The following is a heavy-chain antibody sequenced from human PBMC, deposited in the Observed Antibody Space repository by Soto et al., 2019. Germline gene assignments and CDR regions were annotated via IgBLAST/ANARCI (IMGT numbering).Heavy chain of an antibody. CDR2: ISGSGGST. CDR3: AKDYALLDHEYSTGRYYYMDV. J-gene: IGHJ6*03. CDR1: GFTFSSYA. D-gene: IGHD3-3*02. V-gene: IGHV3-23*01. Sequence: GGSLRLSCAASGFTFSSYAMSWVRQAPGKGLEWVSAISGSGGSTYYADSVKGRFTISRDNSKNTLYLQMNSLRAEDTAVYYCAKDYALLDHEYSTGRYYYMDVWGKGTTVTVSS.